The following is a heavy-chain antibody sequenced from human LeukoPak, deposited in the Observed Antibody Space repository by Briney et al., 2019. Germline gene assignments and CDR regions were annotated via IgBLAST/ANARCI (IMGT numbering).Heavy chain of an antibody. Sequence: GGSLRLSCAASGFTFSSYAMSWVRQAPGKGLEWVSAIYSGGITYYADSVKGRFTISRGNSKNTLYLQMNSLRAEDTAVYYCARDQGSHFDYWGQGTLVTVSS. CDR3: ARDQGSHFDY. J-gene: IGHJ4*02. CDR2: IYSGGIT. D-gene: IGHD6-13*01. V-gene: IGHV3-66*02. CDR1: GFTFSSYA.